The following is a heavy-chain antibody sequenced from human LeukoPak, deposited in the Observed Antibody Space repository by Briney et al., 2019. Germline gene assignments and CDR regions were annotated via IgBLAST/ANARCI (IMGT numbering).Heavy chain of an antibody. CDR3: ASRGYYDSSGYSQHSGDYYGMDV. D-gene: IGHD3-22*01. J-gene: IGHJ6*02. V-gene: IGHV3-23*01. Sequence: GGSLRLSCAASGFTFSSYAMRWVRQAPGKGLEWVSVMSGSGGSTYYADSVKGRFTISRDNSKNTLYLQMNSLRAEDTAVYYCASRGYYDSSGYSQHSGDYYGMDVWGQGTTVTVSS. CDR2: MSGSGGST. CDR1: GFTFSSYA.